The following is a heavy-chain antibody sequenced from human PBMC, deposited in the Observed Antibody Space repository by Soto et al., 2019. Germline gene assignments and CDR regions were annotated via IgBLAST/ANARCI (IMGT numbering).Heavy chain of an antibody. CDR3: ARSTYYYDSSGLYDAFDI. CDR2: IYYSGST. V-gene: IGHV4-31*03. D-gene: IGHD3-22*01. Sequence: QVQLQESGPGLVKPSQTLSLTCTVSGGSINSGGYYWSWIRQHPGKGLEWIGYIYYSGSTYYNPSLKSRVTISLATSKNQFSLKLSSVTAADTAVYYCARSTYYYDSSGLYDAFDIWGQGTVVTVSS. CDR1: GGSINSGGYY. J-gene: IGHJ3*02.